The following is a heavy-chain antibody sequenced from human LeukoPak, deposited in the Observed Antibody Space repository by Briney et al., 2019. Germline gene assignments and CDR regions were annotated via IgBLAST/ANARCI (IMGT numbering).Heavy chain of an antibody. V-gene: IGHV4-39*07. D-gene: IGHD1-1*01. Sequence: SETLSLTCSVSGGSISSSSYYWGWIRQPPGKGLEWIGSIYYSGSTYYNPSLKSRVTISVDTSKNQFSLKLSSVTAADTAVYYCAREGSDWNRNYYYYYYMDVWGKGTTVTVSS. CDR2: IYYSGST. CDR3: AREGSDWNRNYYYYYYMDV. J-gene: IGHJ6*03. CDR1: GGSISSSSYY.